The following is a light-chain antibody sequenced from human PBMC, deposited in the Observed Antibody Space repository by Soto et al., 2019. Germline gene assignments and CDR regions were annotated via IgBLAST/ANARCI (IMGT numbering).Light chain of an antibody. J-gene: IGKJ5*01. CDR3: QQYHNWPLIT. V-gene: IGKV3-15*01. Sequence: EIVMTQSPGTLSVSPGERFILSFISSQSVNSNLAWYQQKPGQTPRLLTSGASTRATGIPVRFSGSGSGTEFTLTISSLQSEDFAVYYCQQYHNWPLITFGQGTRLEIK. CDR1: QSVNSN. CDR2: GAS.